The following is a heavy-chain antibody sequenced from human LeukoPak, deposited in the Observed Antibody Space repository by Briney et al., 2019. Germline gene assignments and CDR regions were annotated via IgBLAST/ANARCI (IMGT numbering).Heavy chain of an antibody. CDR1: GFTFSTYW. D-gene: IGHD6-19*01. V-gene: IGHV3-7*01. Sequence: GGSLRLSCAASGFTFSTYWMNWVRQAPGKGLEWVANINKDGSGKYYVDSVKGRFTISRDNAKNSLYLEMNSLRVEDTAVYYCARDGITGRPVAGLDYWGQGTLVTVS. J-gene: IGHJ4*02. CDR2: INKDGSGK. CDR3: ARDGITGRPVAGLDY.